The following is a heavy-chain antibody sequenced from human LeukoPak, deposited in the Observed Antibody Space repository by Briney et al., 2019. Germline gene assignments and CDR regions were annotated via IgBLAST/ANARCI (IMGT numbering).Heavy chain of an antibody. CDR3: ARAGVAGLDLVYYYYMDV. V-gene: IGHV3-21*01. CDR1: GFTVSTNS. D-gene: IGHD6-19*01. CDR2: ISSSNSYR. J-gene: IGHJ6*03. Sequence: GGSLRLSCIVSGFTVSTNSMSWVRQAPGKGLEWVSSISSSNSYRYYADSVKGRFTISRDNAKNSLYLQMDSLRAEDTAIYYCARAGVAGLDLVYYYYMDVWGKGTTVTISS.